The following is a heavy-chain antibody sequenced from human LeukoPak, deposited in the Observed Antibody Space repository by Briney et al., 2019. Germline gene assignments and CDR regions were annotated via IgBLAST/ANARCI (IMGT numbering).Heavy chain of an antibody. CDR3: AKEAPYSSGWSYYYYYGMDV. CDR2: ISGSGGST. V-gene: IGHV3-23*01. D-gene: IGHD6-19*01. J-gene: IGHJ6*02. Sequence: TGGSLRLSCAASGFTFSSYAMSWVRQAPGKGLEWVSAISGSGGSTYYADSVKGRFTISRDNSKNTLYLQMNSLRAEDTAVYYCAKEAPYSSGWSYYYYYGMDVWGQGTTVTVSS. CDR1: GFTFSSYA.